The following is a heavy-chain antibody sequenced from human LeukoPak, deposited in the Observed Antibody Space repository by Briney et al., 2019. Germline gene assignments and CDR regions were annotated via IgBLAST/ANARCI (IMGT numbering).Heavy chain of an antibody. CDR3: ARDLGPYCSSTSCQEYWFDP. CDR2: INPSGGST. J-gene: IGHJ5*02. D-gene: IGHD2-2*01. V-gene: IGHV1-46*01. CDR1: GYTFTSYY. Sequence: ASVKVSCKASGYTFTSYYMHWVRQAPGQGLEWMGIINPSGGSTSYARKFQGRVTMTRDTSTSTVYMELSSLRSEDTAVYYCARDLGPYCSSTSCQEYWFDPWGQGTLVTVSS.